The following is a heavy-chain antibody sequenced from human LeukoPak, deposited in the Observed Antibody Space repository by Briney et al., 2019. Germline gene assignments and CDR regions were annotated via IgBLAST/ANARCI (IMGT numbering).Heavy chain of an antibody. J-gene: IGHJ5*02. Sequence: GGSLRLSCAASGFTFSSYAMSWVRQAPEKGLECVSATSGSGGNTYYADSVKGRFTISRDNSKKTLYLQLSRLRAEHKAVYYCAKDPGVAMFGELWNYLDPWGQGTLVTVSS. CDR1: GFTFSSYA. CDR2: TSGSGGNT. CDR3: AKDPGVAMFGELWNYLDP. D-gene: IGHD3-10*02. V-gene: IGHV3-23*01.